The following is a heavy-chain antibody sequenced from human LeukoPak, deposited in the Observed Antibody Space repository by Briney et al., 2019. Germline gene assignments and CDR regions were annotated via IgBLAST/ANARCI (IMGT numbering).Heavy chain of an antibody. D-gene: IGHD2-21*01. CDR2: ISSSGIGT. Sequence: GGSLGLSCSASGFTFSSYAMHWARQAPGKGLEYVSAISSSGIGTYYADSVKGRFTISRDNSKNTVYLQMSSLSPEDTAVYYCVKGTRPPGGVIDFWGQGTLVTVSS. CDR3: VKGTRPPGGVIDF. CDR1: GFTFSSYA. J-gene: IGHJ4*02. V-gene: IGHV3-64D*06.